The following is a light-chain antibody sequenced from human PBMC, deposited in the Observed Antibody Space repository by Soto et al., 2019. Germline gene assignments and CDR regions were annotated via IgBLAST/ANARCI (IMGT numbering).Light chain of an antibody. CDR3: CSYTTSSSYV. V-gene: IGLV2-14*01. CDR1: SSDVGYYIF. Sequence: QSALTQPASVSGSPGQSITISCTGSSSDVGYYIFVSWYQQHPGKAPKLMIYDVNNRPSWVSNRFSGSKSGNTASLTISGLQAEDEADYYCCSYTTSSSYVFGTGTKLTVL. J-gene: IGLJ1*01. CDR2: DVN.